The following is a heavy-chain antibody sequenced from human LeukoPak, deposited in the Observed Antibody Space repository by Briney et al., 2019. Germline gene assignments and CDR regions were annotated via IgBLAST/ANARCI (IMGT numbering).Heavy chain of an antibody. Sequence: SETLSLTCTVSGGSISSGSYYWSWIRQPAGKGLEWIGRIYTSGSTNYNPSLKSRVTISVDTSKNQFSLKLSSVTAADTAVYYCARFDYWGQGTLVTVSS. J-gene: IGHJ4*02. CDR3: ARFDY. CDR2: IYTSGST. V-gene: IGHV4-61*02. CDR1: GGSISSGSYY.